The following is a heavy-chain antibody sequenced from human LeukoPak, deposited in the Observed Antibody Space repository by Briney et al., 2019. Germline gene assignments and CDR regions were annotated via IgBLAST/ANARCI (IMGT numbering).Heavy chain of an antibody. CDR2: ISANNGDT. Sequence: ASVKVSCKASGYTFTSYGISWVRQAPGQGLEWMGWISANNGDTDYPPKLQDRVTMTTDTYTSTAYMELRSLRSDDTAMYYCARDGCSGGSCSWDYYYGMDVWGQGTTVTVSS. D-gene: IGHD2-15*01. J-gene: IGHJ6*02. CDR3: ARDGCSGGSCSWDYYYGMDV. V-gene: IGHV1-18*01. CDR1: GYTFTSYG.